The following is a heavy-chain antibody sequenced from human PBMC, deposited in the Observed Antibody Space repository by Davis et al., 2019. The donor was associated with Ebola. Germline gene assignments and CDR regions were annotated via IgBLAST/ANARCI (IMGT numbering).Heavy chain of an antibody. Sequence: PSETLSLTCTVSGGSISSYYWSWIRQPPGKGLEWIGEINHSGSTNYNPSLKSRVTISVDTSKNQFSLKLSSVTAADTAVYYCARGLRLVTRYYFDYWGQGTLVTVSS. CDR3: ARGLRLVTRYYFDY. CDR1: GGSISSYY. J-gene: IGHJ4*02. CDR2: INHSGST. V-gene: IGHV4-34*01. D-gene: IGHD2-21*02.